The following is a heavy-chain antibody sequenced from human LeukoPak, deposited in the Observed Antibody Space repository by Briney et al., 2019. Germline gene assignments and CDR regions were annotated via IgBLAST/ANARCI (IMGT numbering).Heavy chain of an antibody. CDR2: IKSKTDGGTT. V-gene: IGHV3-15*01. CDR1: EFTFSSYA. J-gene: IGHJ4*02. CDR3: TTGTPLLYDILWY. D-gene: IGHD3-9*01. Sequence: PGGSLRPSCVVSEFTFSSYAMSWVRQAPGKGLEWVGRIKSKTDGGTTDYAAPVKGRFTISRDDSKNTLYLQMNSLKTEDTAVYYCTTGTPLLYDILWYWGQGTLVTVSS.